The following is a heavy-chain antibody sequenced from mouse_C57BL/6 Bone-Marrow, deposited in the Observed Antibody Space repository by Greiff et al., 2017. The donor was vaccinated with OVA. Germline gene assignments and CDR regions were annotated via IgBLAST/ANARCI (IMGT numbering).Heavy chain of an antibody. J-gene: IGHJ3*01. D-gene: IGHD1-1*01. Sequence: EVKLVESGGDLVKPGGSLKLSCAASGFTFSSYGMSWVRQTPDKRLEWVATISSGGSYTYYPDSVKGRFTISRDNAKNTLYLQRSSLKSEDTAMYYGARPAVVPFAYWGQGTLVTVSA. CDR3: ARPAVVPFAY. CDR2: ISSGGSYT. V-gene: IGHV5-6*01. CDR1: GFTFSSYG.